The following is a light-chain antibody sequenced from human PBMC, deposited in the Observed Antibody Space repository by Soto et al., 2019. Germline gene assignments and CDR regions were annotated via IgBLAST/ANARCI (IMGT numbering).Light chain of an antibody. CDR1: ESVLHSSNNKNY. Sequence: DIVMTQSPDSLAVSLGERATINCRYSESVLHSSNNKNYVTWFQQKAGQPPKLLISWASTRESGVPDRFSGSGSGTDFSLTISSLQVEDVAVYYCQQFFSTPFTLGQGTKLEIK. J-gene: IGKJ2*01. CDR2: WAS. CDR3: QQFFSTPFT. V-gene: IGKV4-1*01.